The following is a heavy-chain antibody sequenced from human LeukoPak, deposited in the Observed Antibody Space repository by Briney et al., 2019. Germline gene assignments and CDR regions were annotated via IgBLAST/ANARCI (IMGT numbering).Heavy chain of an antibody. J-gene: IGHJ2*01. Sequence: GGSLRLSCAASGFTFSSYWMSWVRQAPGKGLEWVANIKQDGSEKYYVDSVKGRFTISRDNAKNSLYLQMNSLRAEDTAVYYCARDKPYYDFWSGYYLDWYFDLWGRGTLVTVSS. D-gene: IGHD3-3*01. CDR2: IKQDGSEK. CDR1: GFTFSSYW. CDR3: ARDKPYYDFWSGYYLDWYFDL. V-gene: IGHV3-7*01.